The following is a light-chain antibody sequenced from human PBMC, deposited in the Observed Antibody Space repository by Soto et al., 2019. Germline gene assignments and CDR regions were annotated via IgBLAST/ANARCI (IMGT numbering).Light chain of an antibody. CDR3: QSYDSSLTIFV. Sequence: QSVLTQPPSVSGAPGQMVAISCTGSSSNIGAEYDVHWYQQLPGTAPKRLIYGDNNRPSGVPDRFSGSKSGTSASLAITGLQPEDEADYYCQSYDSSLTIFVFGTGTKVTVL. CDR1: SSNIGAEYD. V-gene: IGLV1-40*01. J-gene: IGLJ1*01. CDR2: GDN.